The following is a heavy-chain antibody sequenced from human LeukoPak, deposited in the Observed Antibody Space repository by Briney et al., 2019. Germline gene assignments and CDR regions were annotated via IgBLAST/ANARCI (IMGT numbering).Heavy chain of an antibody. CDR1: GFTFTNYE. CDR2: ISSSESTI. V-gene: IGHV3-48*03. CDR3: ARDFLGVADY. J-gene: IGHJ4*02. Sequence: GGSLRLSCAASGFTFTNYEMNWVRQAPGKGLEWVSYISSSESTIYYADSVKGRFTLSRDNDKNSLYLQMNSLRVEDTAVYYCARDFLGVADYWGQGTLVTVSS. D-gene: IGHD2-21*01.